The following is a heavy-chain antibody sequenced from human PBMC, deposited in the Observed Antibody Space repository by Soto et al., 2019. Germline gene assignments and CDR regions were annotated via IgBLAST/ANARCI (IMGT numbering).Heavy chain of an antibody. D-gene: IGHD2-8*01. V-gene: IGHV3-74*01. CDR3: ARAPPQLYGTNGLCYTGTCVAY. J-gene: IGHJ4*02. CDR2: INSDGSST. CDR1: GFTFSSYW. Sequence: EVQLVESGGGLVQPGGSLRLSCAASGFTFSSYWMHWVRQAPGKGLVWVSRINSDGSSTSYADSVTGRFTISRDNAKNTLELQMNSRGAENKAVYYCARAPPQLYGTNGLCYTGTCVAYWGQGTLVTVPS.